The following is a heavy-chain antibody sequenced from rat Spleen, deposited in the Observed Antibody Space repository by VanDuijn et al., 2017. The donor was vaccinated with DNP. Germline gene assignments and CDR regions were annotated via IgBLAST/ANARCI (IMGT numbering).Heavy chain of an antibody. V-gene: IGHV5-29*01. CDR1: GFTFSDYY. CDR3: ATHAD. Sequence: EVQLVESDGGLVQPGRSLKLSCAASGFTFSDYYMAWVRQAPTKGLEWVATISYDGSSTYYRDSVKGRFTISRDNAKSTLYLQMDSLRSEDTATYYCATHADWGQGVMVTVSS. J-gene: IGHJ2*01. CDR2: ISYDGSST.